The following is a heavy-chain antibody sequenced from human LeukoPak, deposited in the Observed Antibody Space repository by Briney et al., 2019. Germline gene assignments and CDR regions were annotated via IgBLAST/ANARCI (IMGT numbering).Heavy chain of an antibody. CDR1: GGSISSGSYY. CDR2: IYTSGST. CDR3: ARSYCSSTSCFEVYYFDY. Sequence: SQTLSLTCTVSGGSISSGSYYWSWIRQPAGKGLEWIGRIYTSGSTNYNPSLKSRVTISVDTSKNQFSLKLSSVTAADTAVYYCARSYCSSTSCFEVYYFDYWGQGTLVTVSS. J-gene: IGHJ4*02. V-gene: IGHV4-61*02. D-gene: IGHD2-2*01.